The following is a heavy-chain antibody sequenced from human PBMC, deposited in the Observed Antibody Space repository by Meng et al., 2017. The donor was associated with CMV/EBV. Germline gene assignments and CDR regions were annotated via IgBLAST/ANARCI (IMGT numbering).Heavy chain of an antibody. CDR3: ARGNNYDFWSGDASDI. CDR1: GFTFSSYW. V-gene: IGHV3-7*01. J-gene: IGHJ3*02. CDR2: IKQDGSEK. Sequence: GESLKISCAASGFTFSSYWMSWVRQAPGKGLEWVANIKQDGSEKYYVDSVKGRFTISRDNAKNSLYLQMNSLRAEDTAVYYCARGNNYDFWSGDASDIWGQGTMVTVSS. D-gene: IGHD3-3*01.